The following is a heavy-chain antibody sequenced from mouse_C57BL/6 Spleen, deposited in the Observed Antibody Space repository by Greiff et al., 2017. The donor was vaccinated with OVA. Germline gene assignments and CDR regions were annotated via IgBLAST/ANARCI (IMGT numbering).Heavy chain of an antibody. J-gene: IGHJ4*01. V-gene: IGHV2-6-1*01. CDR3: ARQIEGGHYYAMDY. CDR1: GFSFTSYG. Sequence: QVQLKQSGPGLVAPSQSLSITCTASGFSFTSYGVHWVRQPPGKGLEWLVVIWSDGSTTYYSAHKSRLSISKDNSRSQVFLKMNSLQTADTAMYYCARQIEGGHYYAMDYWGQGTSVTVSS. CDR2: IWSDGST. D-gene: IGHD1-1*02.